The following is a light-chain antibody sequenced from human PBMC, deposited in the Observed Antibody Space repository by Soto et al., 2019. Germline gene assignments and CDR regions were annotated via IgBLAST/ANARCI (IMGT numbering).Light chain of an antibody. J-gene: IGKJ1*01. CDR3: QQYNSYWT. V-gene: IGKV1-5*01. Sequence: MQITQSPSTLSATVRDRVTITCRASQSISSWLAWYQQKPGKAPKLLIYDASSLESGVPSRFSGSGSGTEFTLTISSLQPDDFATYYCQQYNSYWTFGQGTKVDIK. CDR2: DAS. CDR1: QSISSW.